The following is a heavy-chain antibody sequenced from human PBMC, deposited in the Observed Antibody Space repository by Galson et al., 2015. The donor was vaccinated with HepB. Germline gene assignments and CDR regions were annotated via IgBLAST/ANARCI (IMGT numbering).Heavy chain of an antibody. Sequence: SVKVSCKASGYTFTSYGISWVRQAPGQGLEWMGWISAYNGNTNYAQKLQGRVTMTTDTSTSTAYMELRSLRSDDTAVYYCARVGPPFWSGYPHYFDYWGQGTLATVSS. V-gene: IGHV1-18*04. CDR3: ARVGPPFWSGYPHYFDY. D-gene: IGHD3-3*01. J-gene: IGHJ4*02. CDR2: ISAYNGNT. CDR1: GYTFTSYG.